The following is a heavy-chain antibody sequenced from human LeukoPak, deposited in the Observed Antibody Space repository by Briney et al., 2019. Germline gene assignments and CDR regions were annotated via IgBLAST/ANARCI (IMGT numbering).Heavy chain of an antibody. D-gene: IGHD6-13*01. CDR2: IYYSGST. J-gene: IGHJ4*02. CDR1: GGSIRSSDYY. Sequence: SETLSLTCTVSGGSIRSSDYYWGWIRQPPGKGLEWVGNIYYSGSTYYNPSLESRVTISVDTSKNQFSLKLSSVTAADTAVYYCARVGDSSSWFFDYWGQGTLVTVSS. V-gene: IGHV4-39*07. CDR3: ARVGDSSSWFFDY.